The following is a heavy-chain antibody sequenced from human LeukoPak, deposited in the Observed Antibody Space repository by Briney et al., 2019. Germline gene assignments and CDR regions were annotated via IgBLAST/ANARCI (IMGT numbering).Heavy chain of an antibody. Sequence: GGSLRLSCTASGFTFGDYAMSWVRQAPGKGLEWVGFIRSKTYGGTTEFAASVKGRFTISRDDSKSIAYLQMNSLKTEDTAVYYCTRGRDGYDYWDQGTLVTVSS. CDR1: GFTFGDYA. V-gene: IGHV3-49*04. J-gene: IGHJ4*02. CDR3: TRGRDGYDY. D-gene: IGHD5-24*01. CDR2: IRSKTYGGTT.